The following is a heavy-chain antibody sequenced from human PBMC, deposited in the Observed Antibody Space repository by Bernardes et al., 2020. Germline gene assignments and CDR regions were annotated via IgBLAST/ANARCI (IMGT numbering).Heavy chain of an antibody. CDR1: GYAFTQYA. Sequence: ASVKVSCKASGYAFTQYALNWVQQAPGRGLEWIGWINTNTGNSDYAQEFSGRFVFSLDTSVTTAYLEISSLTPGDSAVYYCARYTTRMMTSDSWGQGTRVTVSS. CDR3: ARYTTRMMTSDS. J-gene: IGHJ5*01. D-gene: IGHD3-16*01. V-gene: IGHV7-4-1*02. CDR2: INTNTGNS.